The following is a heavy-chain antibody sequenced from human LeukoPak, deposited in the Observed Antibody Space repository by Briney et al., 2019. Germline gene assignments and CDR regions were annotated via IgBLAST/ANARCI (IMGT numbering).Heavy chain of an antibody. D-gene: IGHD6-19*01. CDR1: GGSISSYY. J-gene: IGHJ3*02. V-gene: IGHV4-59*01. CDR2: IYYSGST. Sequence: PSETLSLTCTVSGGSISSYYWSWIRQPPGKGLEWIGYIYYSGSTNYNPSLKSRVTISVDTSKNQFSLKLSSVTAADTAVYYCAREQYSSGWYSAFGIWGQGTMVTVSS. CDR3: AREQYSSGWYSAFGI.